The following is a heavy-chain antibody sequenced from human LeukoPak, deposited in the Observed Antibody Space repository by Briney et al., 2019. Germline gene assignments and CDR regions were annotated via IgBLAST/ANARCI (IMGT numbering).Heavy chain of an antibody. V-gene: IGHV1-2*02. Sequence: ASVNLSCKASLYTLTGYYMHWVRQSAGPGGKCMGWIKPNSVGTNYAQKFQGRVTMTRDTSISTAYMEVSRLRSDDKAVYYCARDGQWLVEEYMDVWGKGTTVTVSS. CDR2: IKPNSVGT. D-gene: IGHD6-19*01. J-gene: IGHJ6*03. CDR3: ARDGQWLVEEYMDV. CDR1: LYTLTGYY.